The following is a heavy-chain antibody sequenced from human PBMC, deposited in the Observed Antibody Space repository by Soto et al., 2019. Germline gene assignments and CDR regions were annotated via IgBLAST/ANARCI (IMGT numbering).Heavy chain of an antibody. J-gene: IGHJ3*02. CDR3: TRGGGRELVAFDI. CDR1: GLFVGNNY. V-gene: IGHV3-53*01. D-gene: IGHD3-10*01. CDR2: IYSSGTI. Sequence: LRLSCAASGLFVGNNYMIWVRQAPGKGLEWVSIIYSSGTIHYADSVKGRFTISRDNSKNTLDLQMNSLRAEDTAVYYCTRGGGRELVAFDIWGQGTMVTVSS.